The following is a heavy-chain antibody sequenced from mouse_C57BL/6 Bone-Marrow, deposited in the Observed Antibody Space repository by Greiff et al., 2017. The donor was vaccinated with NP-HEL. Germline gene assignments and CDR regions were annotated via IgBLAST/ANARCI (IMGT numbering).Heavy chain of an antibody. D-gene: IGHD1-1*01. Sequence: QVQLQQSGPELVKPGASVKISCKASGYAFSSSWMNWVKQRPGKGLEWIGRIYPGDGDTNYNGKFKGKATLTADKSSSTAYMQLSSLTSEDSAVYFCARRGIYYGSSYFYFDYWGQGTTLTVSS. CDR3: ARRGIYYGSSYFYFDY. V-gene: IGHV1-82*01. CDR1: GYAFSSSW. J-gene: IGHJ2*01. CDR2: IYPGDGDT.